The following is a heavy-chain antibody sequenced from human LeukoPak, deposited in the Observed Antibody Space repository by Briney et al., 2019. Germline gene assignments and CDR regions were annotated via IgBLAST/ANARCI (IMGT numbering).Heavy chain of an antibody. Sequence: GRSLRLSCAASGFTFDDYAMHWVRQAPGKGLEWVSGISWNSGSIGYADSVKGRFTISRDNAKNSLYLQMNSLRAEDTALYYCAKDLTSGYCDGWFDPWGQGTLVTVSS. CDR3: AKDLTSGYCDGWFDP. CDR2: ISWNSGSI. J-gene: IGHJ5*02. D-gene: IGHD6-25*01. CDR1: GFTFDDYA. V-gene: IGHV3-9*01.